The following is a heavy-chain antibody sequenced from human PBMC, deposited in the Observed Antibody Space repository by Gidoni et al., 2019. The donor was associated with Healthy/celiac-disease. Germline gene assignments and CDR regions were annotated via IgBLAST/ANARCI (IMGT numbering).Heavy chain of an antibody. J-gene: IGHJ6*02. V-gene: IGHV5-10-1*03. CDR1: GYSFTSYW. D-gene: IGHD3-10*01. CDR2: IDPSDSYT. CDR3: ARHRSITMVRGVPQGYYGMDV. Sequence: EVQLVQSGAEVKKPVESLRISCKVSGYSFTSYWISWVRQMPGKGLEWMGRIDPSDSYTNYSPSFQGHVTISADKSISTAYLQWSSLKASDTAMYYCARHRSITMVRGVPQGYYGMDVWGQGTTVTVSS.